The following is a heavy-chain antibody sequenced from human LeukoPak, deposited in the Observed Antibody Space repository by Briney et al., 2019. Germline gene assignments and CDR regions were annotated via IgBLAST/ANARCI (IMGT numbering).Heavy chain of an antibody. D-gene: IGHD3-3*01. CDR1: GFTFSSHA. CDR2: LNGGGDYT. J-gene: IGHJ4*02. Sequence: PGGSLRLSCEASGFTFSSHAMSWVRQAPGKGLEWVSALNGGGDYTYYAASVKGRFTISRDNSKNTLYLQMSSLRGEDTAVYYCAKGRGTTIFGVAQSDYWGQGTLVTVSS. CDR3: AKGRGTTIFGVAQSDY. V-gene: IGHV3-23*01.